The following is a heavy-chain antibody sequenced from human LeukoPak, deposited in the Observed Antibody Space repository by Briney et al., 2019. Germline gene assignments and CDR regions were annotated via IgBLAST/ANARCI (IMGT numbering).Heavy chain of an antibody. Sequence: GGTLRLSCAASGFTFSSYGMSWVRQAPGKGLEWVSAISGSGGSTYYADSVKGRFTISRDNPKNTLYLQMNSLRAEDTAVYYCAKDQGGGYYPRGFFDYWGQGTLVTVSS. CDR2: ISGSGGST. D-gene: IGHD3-22*01. V-gene: IGHV3-23*01. CDR1: GFTFSSYG. J-gene: IGHJ4*02. CDR3: AKDQGGGYYPRGFFDY.